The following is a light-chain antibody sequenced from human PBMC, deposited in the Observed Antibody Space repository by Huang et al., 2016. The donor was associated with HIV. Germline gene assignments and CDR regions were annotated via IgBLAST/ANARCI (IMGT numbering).Light chain of an antibody. Sequence: EIVMTQSPATLSVSPGERATLSCRVSQSVSSYLAWYQQKPGQSPRLLIYGASTRATGIPARFSGSGSGTEFTLTITSLQSEDFVIYYCQQYNNGCTFGQGTKLEIK. J-gene: IGKJ2*02. CDR2: GAS. CDR3: QQYNNGCT. CDR1: QSVSSY. V-gene: IGKV3-15*01.